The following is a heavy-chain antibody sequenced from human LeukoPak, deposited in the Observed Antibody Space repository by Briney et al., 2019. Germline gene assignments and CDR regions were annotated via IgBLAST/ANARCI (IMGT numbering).Heavy chain of an antibody. CDR3: ASQVPAGPCYYYGMDV. D-gene: IGHD2-2*01. CDR2: INPSGGST. J-gene: IGHJ6*02. V-gene: IGHV1-46*01. CDR1: GYTFTSYY. Sequence: VASVTVSCKASGYTFTSYYMHWVRQAPGQGLEWMGIINPSGGSTSYAQKFQGRVTMTRDTSTSTVYMELSSLRSEDTAVYYCASQVPAGPCYYYGMDVWGQGTTVTVSS.